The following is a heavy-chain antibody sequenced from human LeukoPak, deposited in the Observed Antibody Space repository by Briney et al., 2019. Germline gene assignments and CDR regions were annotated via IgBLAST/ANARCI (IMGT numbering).Heavy chain of an antibody. Sequence: GRSLRLSCAASGFTFSSYAMHWVLQAPGKGLEWVAVISYDGSNKYYADSVKGRFTISRDNSKNTLYLQMNSLRAEDTAVYYCARVGGQKTYYYDSSGNPSGYGMDVWGQGTTVTVSS. V-gene: IGHV3-30-3*01. J-gene: IGHJ6*02. CDR1: GFTFSSYA. D-gene: IGHD3-22*01. CDR2: ISYDGSNK. CDR3: ARVGGQKTYYYDSSGNPSGYGMDV.